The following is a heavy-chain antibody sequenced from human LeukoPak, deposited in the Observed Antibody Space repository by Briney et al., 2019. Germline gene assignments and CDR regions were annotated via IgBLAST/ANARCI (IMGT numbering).Heavy chain of an antibody. V-gene: IGHV4-39*07. CDR3: AKEGRGITDY. D-gene: IGHD3-16*01. J-gene: IGHJ4*02. CDR1: GGSISSSSYY. CDR2: IYYSGST. Sequence: SETLSLTCTVSGGSISSSSYYWGWIRQPPGKGLEWIGSIYYSGSTYYNPSLKSRVTISVDTSKNQFSLKLSSVTAADTAVYYCAKEGRGITDYWGQGTLVTVSS.